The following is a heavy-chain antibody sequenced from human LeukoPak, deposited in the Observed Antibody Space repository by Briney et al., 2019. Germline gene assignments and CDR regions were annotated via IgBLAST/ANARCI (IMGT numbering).Heavy chain of an antibody. J-gene: IGHJ4*02. CDR2: INAGNGNT. CDR3: ARVRGYSYGYNY. V-gene: IGHV1-3*01. D-gene: IGHD5-18*01. Sequence: ASVKVSCTASGYTFTSYAMHWVRQAPGQRLEWMGWINAGNGNTKYSQKFQGRVTITRDTSASTAYMELSSLRSEDTAVYYCARVRGYSYGYNYWGQGTLVTVSS. CDR1: GYTFTSYA.